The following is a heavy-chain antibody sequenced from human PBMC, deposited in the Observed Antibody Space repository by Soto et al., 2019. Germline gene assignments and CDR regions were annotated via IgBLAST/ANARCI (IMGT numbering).Heavy chain of an antibody. Sequence: QVQLVESGVGLVRPGGSLRLSCAASGFTFSDYYMSWIRQAPGKGLEWVSYISSSGSTIYYADSVKGRFTISRDNAKNPLYLQRNSRRAEDTAVYYCAGIRVGDYGMDVWGQGTTVTVSS. CDR1: GFTFSDYY. CDR2: ISSSGSTI. J-gene: IGHJ6*02. V-gene: IGHV3-11*01. CDR3: AGIRVGDYGMDV.